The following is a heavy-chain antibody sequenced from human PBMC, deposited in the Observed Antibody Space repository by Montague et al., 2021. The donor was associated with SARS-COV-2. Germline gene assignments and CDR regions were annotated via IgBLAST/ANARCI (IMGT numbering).Heavy chain of an antibody. CDR2: ISSSSSYI. J-gene: IGHJ6*02. D-gene: IGHD2-2*01. CDR1: GFTFSSYS. V-gene: IGHV3-21*01. Sequence: SLRLSCAASGFTFSSYSVNWVRQAPGKGLEWVSSISSSSSYIYYADSVKGRFTISRDNAKNSLYLQMNSLRAEDTAVYYCATQPSDGAGYYYGMDVWGQGTTVTVSS. CDR3: ATQPSDGAGYYYGMDV.